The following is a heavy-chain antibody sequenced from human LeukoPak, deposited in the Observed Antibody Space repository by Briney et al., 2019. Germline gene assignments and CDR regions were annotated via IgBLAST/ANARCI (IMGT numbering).Heavy chain of an antibody. CDR3: TTDHVGATVEFDS. D-gene: IGHD1-26*01. Sequence: GGSLRLSCAASGFTFISDEMNWVRQAPGEGLEWISFISSSGSSVKYADSVKGRFTISRDNAKNSMYLQMDSLRAEDTAIYYCTTDHVGATVEFDSWGQGTLVTVSS. J-gene: IGHJ4*02. V-gene: IGHV3-48*03. CDR2: ISSSGSSV. CDR1: GFTFISDE.